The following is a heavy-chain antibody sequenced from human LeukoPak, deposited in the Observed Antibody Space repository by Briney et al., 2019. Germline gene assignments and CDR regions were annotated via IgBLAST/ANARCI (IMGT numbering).Heavy chain of an antibody. Sequence: SETLSLTCAVYGGSFSGYYWSWLRQPPGKGLEWIGEINHSGSTNYNPSLKSRVTISVDTSKNQFSLKLSSVTAADTAVYYCARGYSSGWSPSYYYYGMDVWGQGTTVTVSS. D-gene: IGHD6-19*01. CDR1: GGSFSGYY. CDR2: INHSGST. V-gene: IGHV4-34*01. J-gene: IGHJ6*02. CDR3: ARGYSSGWSPSYYYYGMDV.